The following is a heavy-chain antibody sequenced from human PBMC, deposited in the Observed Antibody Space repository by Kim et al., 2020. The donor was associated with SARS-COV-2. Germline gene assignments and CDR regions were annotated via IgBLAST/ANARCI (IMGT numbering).Heavy chain of an antibody. CDR1: GYTFTSSY. CDR2: IDVNSGGT. CDR3: ARERVCDGVSCYSAIDM. V-gene: IGHV1-2*06. J-gene: IGHJ3*02. Sequence: ASVKVSCKASGYTFTSSYVNWVRQAPGQGLEWIGRIDVNSGGTNYAQKFQDRVTMTRDTSITTAYMELRSLRSDDTAVYYCARERVCDGVSCYSAIDMWGQGTMVTVSS. D-gene: IGHD2-21*01.